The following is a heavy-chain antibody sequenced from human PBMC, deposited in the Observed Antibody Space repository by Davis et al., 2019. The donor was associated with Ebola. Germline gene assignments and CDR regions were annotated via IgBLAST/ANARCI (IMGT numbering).Heavy chain of an antibody. CDR3: AKAYYDILTGYYNAFDI. Sequence: GESLKISCAASGFTFSSYWMSWVRQAPGKGLEWVANIKQDGSEKYYVDSVKGRFTISRDNAKNSLYLQMNSLRAEDTAVYYCAKAYYDILTGYYNAFDIWGQGTMVTVSS. D-gene: IGHD3-9*01. CDR1: GFTFSSYW. J-gene: IGHJ3*02. V-gene: IGHV3-7*03. CDR2: IKQDGSEK.